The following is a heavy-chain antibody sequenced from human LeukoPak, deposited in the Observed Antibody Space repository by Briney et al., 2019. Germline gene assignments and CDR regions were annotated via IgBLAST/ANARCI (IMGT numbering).Heavy chain of an antibody. V-gene: IGHV3-53*01. CDR1: GFTFSDYY. CDR3: AGGDRNGWYFYY. J-gene: IGHJ4*02. Sequence: GGSLRLSCAASGFTFSDYYMSWVRQAPGKGLEWVSVIHSDGSSYYADSEKGRFTISRDNAKNSLYLQMSSLRAEDTALYLCAGGDRNGWYFYYWGQGTLVTVSS. D-gene: IGHD6-19*01. CDR2: IHSDGSS.